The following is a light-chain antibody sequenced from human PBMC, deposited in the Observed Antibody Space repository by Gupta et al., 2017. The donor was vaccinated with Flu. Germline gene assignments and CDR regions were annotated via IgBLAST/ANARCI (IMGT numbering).Light chain of an antibody. V-gene: IGKV1-33*01. CDR1: EDISNF. CDR2: DAS. J-gene: IGKJ2*01. Sequence: DIQMTQSPPSLSASVGDRVTITCQASEDISNFLNWYQQKPGKAPKVLIHDASSLERGVPSRFSGSGSGTDFTLTISSLQPEDIATYYCQQFDYLPFTFGQGTKMDIK. CDR3: QQFDYLPFT.